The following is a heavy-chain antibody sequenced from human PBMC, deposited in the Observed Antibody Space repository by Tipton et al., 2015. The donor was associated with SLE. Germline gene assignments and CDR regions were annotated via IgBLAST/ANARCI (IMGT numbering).Heavy chain of an antibody. CDR2: ISGSGGST. CDR1: GFTFSSYA. CDR3: ARDVLPFGVGGAPGY. Sequence: SLRLSCAASGFTFSSYAMSWVRQAPGKGLEWVSTISGSGGSTYYADSVKGRFTISRDNSKNTLYLQMNSLRAEDTAVYYCARDVLPFGVGGAPGYWGQGTLVTVSS. V-gene: IGHV3-23*01. D-gene: IGHD3-3*01. J-gene: IGHJ4*02.